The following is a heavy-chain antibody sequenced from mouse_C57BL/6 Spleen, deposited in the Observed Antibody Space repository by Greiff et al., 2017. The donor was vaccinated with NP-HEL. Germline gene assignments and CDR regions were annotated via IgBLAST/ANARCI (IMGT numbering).Heavy chain of an antibody. CDR3: ARGLDSSGPYCDY. J-gene: IGHJ2*01. D-gene: IGHD3-2*02. V-gene: IGHV1-31*01. CDR1: GYSFTGYY. CDR2: IYPYNGVS. Sequence: DVKLVESGPELVKPGASVKISCKASGYSFTGYYMHWVKQSHGNILDWIGYIYPYNGVSSYNQKFKGKATLTVDKSSSTAYMELRSLTSEDSAVYYCARGLDSSGPYCDYWGQGTTLTVSS.